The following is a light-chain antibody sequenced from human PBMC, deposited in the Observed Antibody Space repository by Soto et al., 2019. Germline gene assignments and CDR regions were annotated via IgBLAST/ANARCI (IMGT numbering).Light chain of an antibody. CDR1: QSGVNYQ. J-gene: IGKJ1*01. CDR3: HPYGALPPT. CDR2: NTF. Sequence: EVVLTKSPGTLSLSPGEIATLSCRTSQSGVNYQLAWYRQKPGQAPRLLIYNTFHRATGIPDRFSGTGSETDFTLTISVLEPEDFAVYHCHPYGALPPTFGQGTRVEIK. V-gene: IGKV3-20*01.